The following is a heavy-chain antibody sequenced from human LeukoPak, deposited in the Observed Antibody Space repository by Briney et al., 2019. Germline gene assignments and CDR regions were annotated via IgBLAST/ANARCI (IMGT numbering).Heavy chain of an antibody. Sequence: SETLSLTCTVSGDAISSSTNYCAWIRQSPAKGLEWIGSVYSSGKTYYNLSLQSRLSMSLDTSKNQFPLEVHSLIDADTAVYFCARAISMTVVKRWGYFDFWGQGSVVTVSS. V-gene: IGHV4-39*01. D-gene: IGHD3-22*01. CDR2: VYSSGKT. CDR3: ARAISMTVVKRWGYFDF. CDR1: GDAISSSTNY. J-gene: IGHJ4*02.